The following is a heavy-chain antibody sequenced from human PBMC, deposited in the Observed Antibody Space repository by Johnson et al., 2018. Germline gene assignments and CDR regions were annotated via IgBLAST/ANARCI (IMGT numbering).Heavy chain of an antibody. CDR2: INGDVSTT. J-gene: IGHJ3*02. V-gene: IGHV3-74*01. Sequence: VQLQESGGGLVQPGGSLRLSCAASGFTFSTYWMHWVRQAPGKGLVWVSRINGDVSTTGYAASVKGRSTVSRDNAKNTLYLQLNSLRAADTALFYCTRSYISPTNDAFDIWGQGTMVTVSS. CDR1: GFTFSTYW. CDR3: TRSYISPTNDAFDI. D-gene: IGHD3-16*01.